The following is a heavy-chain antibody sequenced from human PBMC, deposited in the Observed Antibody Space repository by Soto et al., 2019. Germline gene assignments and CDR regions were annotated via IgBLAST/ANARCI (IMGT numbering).Heavy chain of an antibody. J-gene: IGHJ3*02. CDR2: INAGNGNT. D-gene: IGHD3-16*01. CDR3: ASVKEGGCTCMIMQEDI. CDR1: GYTFTSYA. V-gene: IGHV1-3*01. Sequence: ASVKVSCKASGYTFTSYAMHWVRQAPGHRLEWMGWINAGNGNTKYSQKFQGRVTITRDTSASTAYMERSSLRSEDTAVYYCASVKEGGCTCMIMQEDIWGQGTMVTVSS.